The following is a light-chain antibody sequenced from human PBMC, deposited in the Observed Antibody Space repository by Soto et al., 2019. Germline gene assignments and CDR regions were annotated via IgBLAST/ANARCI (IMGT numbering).Light chain of an antibody. CDR3: QQYSNRYT. J-gene: IGKJ2*01. CDR2: GAS. V-gene: IGKV3D-15*01. CDR1: QSVSSS. Sequence: EIVMTQSPATLSVSPGERATLSCRASQSVSSSLAWYQHKPGQAPRLLLYGASISATGIPGRFSGSGSGTEFTLTISRLQSEDFAAYYCQQYSNRYTFGQGTKLEIK.